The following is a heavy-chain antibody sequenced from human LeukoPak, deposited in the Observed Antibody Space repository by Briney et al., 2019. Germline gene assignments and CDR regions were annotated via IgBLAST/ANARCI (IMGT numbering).Heavy chain of an antibody. CDR3: ARSRGDF. J-gene: IGHJ4*02. Sequence: GGSLRLSCAASGFTFSTYGMIWVRQAPGKGLEWVASIKPDGSEKYYVDSVKGRFTISRDNAKNSLYLQMNSLRADDTALYYCARSRGDFWGQGTLVTVSS. CDR2: IKPDGSEK. V-gene: IGHV3-7*01. CDR1: GFTFSTYG.